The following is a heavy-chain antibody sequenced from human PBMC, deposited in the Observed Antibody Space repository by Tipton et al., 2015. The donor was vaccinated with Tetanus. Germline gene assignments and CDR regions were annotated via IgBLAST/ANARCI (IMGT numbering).Heavy chain of an antibody. J-gene: IGHJ2*01. CDR2: ISSSGSTI. V-gene: IGHV3-11*01. D-gene: IGHD6-6*01. CDR1: GGSFSGNY. Sequence: LSLTCGVSGGSFSGNYWSWIRQAPGKGLEWVSYISSSGSTIYYADSVKGRFTISRDNAKNSLSLQVNSLRAEDTAVYYCARVWGRGQLVTKPNWYFDLWGRGTLVTVSS. CDR3: ARVWGRGQLVTKPNWYFDL.